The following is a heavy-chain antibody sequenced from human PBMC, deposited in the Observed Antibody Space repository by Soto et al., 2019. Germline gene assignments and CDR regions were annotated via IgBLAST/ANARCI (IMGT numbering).Heavy chain of an antibody. Sequence: GGSLRLSCAASGFTFSSYVMHGVRQAPGKGLEWVAVISYDGSNKYYADSVKGRFTISRDNSKNTLYLQMNSLRAEDTAVYYCAKADSSGNYYGMDVWGQWTTVTVSS. CDR3: AKADSSGNYYGMDV. CDR2: ISYDGSNK. V-gene: IGHV3-30*18. J-gene: IGHJ6*02. D-gene: IGHD6-19*01. CDR1: GFTFSSYV.